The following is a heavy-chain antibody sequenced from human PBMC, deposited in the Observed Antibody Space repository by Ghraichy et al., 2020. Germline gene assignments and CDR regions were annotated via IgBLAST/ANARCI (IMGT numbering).Heavy chain of an antibody. CDR1: GGSISSYY. CDR3: AREGFYDFWSGYSGGGAFDI. J-gene: IGHJ3*02. Sequence: SETLSLTCTVSGGSISSYYWSWIRQPPGKGLEWIGYIYYSGSTNYNPSLKSRVTISVDTSKNQFSLKLSSVTAADTAVYYCAREGFYDFWSGYSGGGAFDIWGQGTMVTVSS. V-gene: IGHV4-59*01. CDR2: IYYSGST. D-gene: IGHD3-3*01.